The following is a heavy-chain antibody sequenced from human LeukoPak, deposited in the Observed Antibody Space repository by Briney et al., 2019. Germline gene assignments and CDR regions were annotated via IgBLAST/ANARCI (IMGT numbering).Heavy chain of an antibody. CDR1: GGSISSYY. D-gene: IGHD6-6*01. J-gene: IGHJ6*02. Sequence: SETLSLTCTVSGGSISSYYWSWIRQPPGKGLEWIGYIYYSGSTNYNPSLKSRVTISVDTSKKQVSLNLSSVTAADTAVYYCARVAARYVGMDVWGQGTTVTVSS. V-gene: IGHV4-59*01. CDR3: ARVAARYVGMDV. CDR2: IYYSGST.